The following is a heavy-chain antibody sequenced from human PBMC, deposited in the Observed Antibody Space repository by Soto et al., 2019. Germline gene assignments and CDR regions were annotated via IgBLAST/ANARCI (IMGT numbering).Heavy chain of an antibody. CDR3: AREIYSNPLWVYYYYGMDV. D-gene: IGHD4-4*01. V-gene: IGHV7-4-1*01. J-gene: IGHJ6*02. Sequence: ASVKVSCKASGYTFTSYAMNWVRQAPGQGLEWMGWINTNTGNPTYAQGFTGRFVFSLDTSVSTAYLQICSLKAEDTAVYYCAREIYSNPLWVYYYYGMDVCGQGTTVTVSS. CDR2: INTNTGNP. CDR1: GYTFTSYA.